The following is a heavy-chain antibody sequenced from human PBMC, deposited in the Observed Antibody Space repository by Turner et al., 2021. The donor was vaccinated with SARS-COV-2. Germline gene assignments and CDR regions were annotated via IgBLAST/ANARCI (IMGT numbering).Heavy chain of an antibody. Sequence: QLQLQESGPGLLKPSETLSLTCTVPGGSISSSSYYWGWIRQPPGKGLEWIGSIYYSGSTYYNPSLKSRVTISVDTSKNQFSLKLSSVTAADTAVYYCARDGGDPPRYFQHWGQGTLVTVSS. D-gene: IGHD2-21*02. CDR2: IYYSGST. J-gene: IGHJ1*01. CDR3: ARDGGDPPRYFQH. V-gene: IGHV4-39*02. CDR1: GGSISSSSYY.